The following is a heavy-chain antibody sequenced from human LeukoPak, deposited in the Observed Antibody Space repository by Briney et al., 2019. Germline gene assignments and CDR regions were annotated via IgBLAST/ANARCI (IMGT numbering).Heavy chain of an antibody. CDR2: IKSDGSDT. Sequence: GGSLRLSCEASGFTFSTYWMHWVRQAPGEGLVWVSRIKSDGSDTSYADSVKGRFTISRDNSKNSLYLQMNSLRVEDTALYYCAKDRYCTSSSCPIDYWGQGTMVIVSS. CDR1: GFTFSTYW. D-gene: IGHD2-2*01. CDR3: AKDRYCTSSSCPIDY. J-gene: IGHJ4*02. V-gene: IGHV3-74*01.